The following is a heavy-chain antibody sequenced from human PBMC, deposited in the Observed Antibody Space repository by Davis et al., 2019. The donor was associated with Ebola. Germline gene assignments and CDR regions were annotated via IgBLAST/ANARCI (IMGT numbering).Heavy chain of an antibody. V-gene: IGHV3-21*01. D-gene: IGHD2-15*01. Sequence: GESLKISCAASGFTFSSYSMNWVRQAPGKGLEWVSSISSSSSYIYYADSVKGRFTISRDNAKNSLYLQMSSLRAEDTAVYYCAREAAPAYFDYWGQGTLVTVSS. CDR3: AREAAPAYFDY. J-gene: IGHJ4*02. CDR2: ISSSSSYI. CDR1: GFTFSSYS.